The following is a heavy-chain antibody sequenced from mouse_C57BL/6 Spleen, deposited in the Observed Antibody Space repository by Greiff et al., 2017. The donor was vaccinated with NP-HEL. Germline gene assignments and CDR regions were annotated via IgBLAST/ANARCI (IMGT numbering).Heavy chain of an antibody. Sequence: QVQLQQSGAELVRPGTSVKVSCKASGYAFTNYLIEWVKQRPGQGLEWIGVINPGSGGTNYHDQFKGKATLTADKSSSTAYMQLSSLTSEDSAVYFCARSRVLLRNAMDYWGQGTSVTVSS. V-gene: IGHV1-54*01. J-gene: IGHJ4*01. D-gene: IGHD1-1*01. CDR1: GYAFTNYL. CDR2: INPGSGGT. CDR3: ARSRVLLRNAMDY.